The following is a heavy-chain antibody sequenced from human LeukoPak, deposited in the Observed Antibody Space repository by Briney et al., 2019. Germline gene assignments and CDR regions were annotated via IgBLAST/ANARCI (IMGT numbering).Heavy chain of an antibody. CDR3: ARDRIPDSGSYTFWY. J-gene: IGHJ4*02. D-gene: IGHD1-26*01. CDR1: GGTFSSYA. Sequence: SVTVSCKASGGTFSSYAISWVRQAPGQGLEWMGGIIPIFGTANYAQKFQGRVTITADESTSTAYMELSSLRSEDTAVYYCARDRIPDSGSYTFWYWGQGTLVTVSS. V-gene: IGHV1-69*13. CDR2: IIPIFGTA.